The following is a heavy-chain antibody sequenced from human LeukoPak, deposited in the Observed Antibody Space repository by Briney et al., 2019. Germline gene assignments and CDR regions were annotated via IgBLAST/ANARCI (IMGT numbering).Heavy chain of an antibody. J-gene: IGHJ4*02. CDR1: GFTFSSYW. CDR2: INGDGIST. CDR3: ARDGWVDY. V-gene: IGHV3-74*01. D-gene: IGHD1-26*01. Sequence: GGSLRLSCAASGFTFSSYWMHWVRQAPGKGLVWVARINGDGISTTYADSVKGRFTISRDNARNAVYLQMISLRGEDTAVYYCARDGWVDYWGQGTLVTVSS.